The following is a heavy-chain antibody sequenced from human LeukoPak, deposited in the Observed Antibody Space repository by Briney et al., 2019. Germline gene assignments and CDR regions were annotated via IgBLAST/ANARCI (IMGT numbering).Heavy chain of an antibody. J-gene: IGHJ5*02. Sequence: PGGSLRLSCAASGFTFSSYSMNWVRQAPGKGLEWVSSISSSSSYIYYADSVKGRFTISRDNAKNSLYLQMNSLRAEDMAVYYCAREFGNVGDSPMWFDPWGQGTLVTVSS. CDR3: AREFGNVGDSPMWFDP. V-gene: IGHV3-21*01. CDR2: ISSSSSYI. D-gene: IGHD3-10*02. CDR1: GFTFSSYS.